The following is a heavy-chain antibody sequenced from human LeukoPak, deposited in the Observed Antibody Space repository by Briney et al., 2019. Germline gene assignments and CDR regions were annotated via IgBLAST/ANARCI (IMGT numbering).Heavy chain of an antibody. CDR2: INQDGSEK. V-gene: IGHV3-7*01. J-gene: IGHJ4*02. Sequence: GGSLRLSCAASGFIFSNYWMSWVRQAPGKGLEWVANINQDGSEKYYVDSMKGRFTISRDNAKNSVYLQVNSLRAEDTAVYYCARDRVWTVLYWGQGTLVTVSS. CDR3: ARDRVWTVLY. CDR1: GFIFSNYW. D-gene: IGHD6-6*01.